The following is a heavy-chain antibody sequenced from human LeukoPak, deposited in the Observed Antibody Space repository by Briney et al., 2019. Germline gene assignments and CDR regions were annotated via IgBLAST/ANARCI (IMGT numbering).Heavy chain of an antibody. CDR1: GFTFSSYA. CDR3: AKDVDTAMVTWAGDY. CDR2: ISYDGSNK. J-gene: IGHJ4*02. D-gene: IGHD5-18*01. V-gene: IGHV3-30-3*01. Sequence: GGSLRLSCAASGFTFSSYAMHWVRQAPGKGLEWVAVISYDGSNKYYADSVKGRFTISRDNSKNTLYLQMNSLRAEDTAVYYCAKDVDTAMVTWAGDYWGQGTLVTVSS.